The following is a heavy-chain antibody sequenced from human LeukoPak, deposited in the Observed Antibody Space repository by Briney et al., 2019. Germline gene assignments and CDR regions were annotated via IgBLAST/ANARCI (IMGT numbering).Heavy chain of an antibody. Sequence: ASVKVSCKASGYTFTGYYVHWVRQAPGQGLEWMGRINPNSGGTNYAQKFQGRVTMTRDTSISTAYMELSRLRSDDTAVYYCARAPVVPAAPFVIWFDPWGQGTLVTVSS. D-gene: IGHD2-2*01. CDR2: INPNSGGT. V-gene: IGHV1-2*06. CDR1: GYTFTGYY. J-gene: IGHJ5*02. CDR3: ARAPVVPAAPFVIWFDP.